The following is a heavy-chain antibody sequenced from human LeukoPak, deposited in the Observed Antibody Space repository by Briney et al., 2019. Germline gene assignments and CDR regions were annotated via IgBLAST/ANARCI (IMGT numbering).Heavy chain of an antibody. V-gene: IGHV1-24*01. CDR3: ATDITLELPQGYYYYGMDA. Sequence: ASVKVSCKVSGYTLTELSMHWVRQAPGKGLEWMGGFDPEDGETIYAQKFQGRVTMTEDTSTDTAYMELSSLRSEDTAVYYCATDITLELPQGYYYYGMDAWGQGTTVTVSS. J-gene: IGHJ6*02. CDR2: FDPEDGET. D-gene: IGHD1-26*01. CDR1: GYTLTELS.